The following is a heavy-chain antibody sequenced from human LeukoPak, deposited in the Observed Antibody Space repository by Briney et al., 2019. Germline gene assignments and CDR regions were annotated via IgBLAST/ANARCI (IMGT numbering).Heavy chain of an antibody. CDR3: ARDLEGYFDY. CDR2: IWYDGSNK. CDR1: GFTFSSYG. Sequence: GGSLRLSCAASGFTFSSYGMHWVRQAPGKGLEWVAVIWYDGSNKYYADSVKGRFTISRDNSKNTLCLQMNSLRAEGTAVYYCARDLEGYFDYWGQGTLVTVSS. J-gene: IGHJ4*02. V-gene: IGHV3-33*01.